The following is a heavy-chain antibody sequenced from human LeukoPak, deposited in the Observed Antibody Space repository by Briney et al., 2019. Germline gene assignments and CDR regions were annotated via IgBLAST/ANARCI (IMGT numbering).Heavy chain of an antibody. Sequence: GGSLRLSCAASGFTFNNYAMSWVRQAPGEGLDWVSALSASGGTTYYADPVKGRFTISRDNSENTLYLQMNSLRAEDTAVYYCAREPREYCSRIACPNWFESWGQGTLVTVSS. V-gene: IGHV3-23*01. CDR1: GFTFNNYA. J-gene: IGHJ5*01. CDR2: LSASGGTT. CDR3: AREPREYCSRIACPNWFES. D-gene: IGHD2-2*01.